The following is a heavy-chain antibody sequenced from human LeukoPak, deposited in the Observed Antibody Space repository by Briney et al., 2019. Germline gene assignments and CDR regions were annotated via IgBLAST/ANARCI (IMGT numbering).Heavy chain of an antibody. V-gene: IGHV4-39*01. CDR1: GGSISSGGYY. Sequence: SETLSLTCTVSGGSISSGGYYWGWIRQPPGKGLEWIGSISSGGSTHYIPSLKSRVTISVDTPKNQFSLKLSSVTAADTAVYYCARRSYDGSGYYYVDYWGQGTLVTVSS. D-gene: IGHD3-22*01. J-gene: IGHJ4*02. CDR3: ARRSYDGSGYYYVDY. CDR2: ISSGGST.